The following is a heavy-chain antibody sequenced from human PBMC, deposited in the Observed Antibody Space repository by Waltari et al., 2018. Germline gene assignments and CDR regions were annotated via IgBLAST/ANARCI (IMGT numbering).Heavy chain of an antibody. CDR2: IYYSGST. CDR1: GGSISSGDYY. Sequence: QVQLQESGPGLVKPSQTLSLTCPVSGGSISSGDYYWSWIRQPPGKGLEWIGYIYYSGSTYYNPSLKSRVTISVDTSKNQFSLKLSSVTAADTAVYYCARVPLRYNWKEGDDAFDIWGQGTMVTVSS. D-gene: IGHD1-20*01. CDR3: ARVPLRYNWKEGDDAFDI. J-gene: IGHJ3*02. V-gene: IGHV4-30-4*08.